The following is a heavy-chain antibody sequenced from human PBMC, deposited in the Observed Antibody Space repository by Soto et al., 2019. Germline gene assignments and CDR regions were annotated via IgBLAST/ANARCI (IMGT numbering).Heavy chain of an antibody. CDR1: GFTFNTYG. V-gene: IGHV3-33*01. CDR2: IWYDGSNK. D-gene: IGHD2-15*01. J-gene: IGHJ6*02. CDR3: ARADCTGAYCYSWTVNYGVDV. Sequence: QVQLVESGGGVVQPGGSLRLSCTASGFTFNTYGMHWVSQAPGKGLEWVAIIWYDGSNKYYADSVKGRFTISRDNSKNTLYVQMNSLRAEDTAVYYCARADCTGAYCYSWTVNYGVDVWGQGTTVTVSS.